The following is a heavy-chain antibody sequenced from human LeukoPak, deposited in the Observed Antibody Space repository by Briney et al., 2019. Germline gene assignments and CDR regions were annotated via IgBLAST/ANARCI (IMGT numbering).Heavy chain of an antibody. V-gene: IGHV3-7*01. CDR1: GFTFSSYW. D-gene: IGHD3-3*01. Sequence: PGGSLRLSCAASGFTFSSYWMSWVRQAPGKGLEWVADIKQGGGEKYYVDSVKGRFTISRDNAKNSLYLQMNSLRAEDTAVYYCARARPLLLSGALDCWGQGALVTVSS. CDR2: IKQGGGEK. CDR3: ARARPLLLSGALDC. J-gene: IGHJ4*02.